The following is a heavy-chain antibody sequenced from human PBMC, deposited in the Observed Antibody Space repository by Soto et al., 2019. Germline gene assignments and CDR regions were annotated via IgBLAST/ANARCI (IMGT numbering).Heavy chain of an antibody. D-gene: IGHD1-26*01. CDR2: IFTCSSQI. CDR1: GFAFSSFN. CDR3: ARDLLAGQQLVIPWFHP. V-gene: IGHV3-21*01. J-gene: IGHJ5*02. Sequence: ELQLVESGGGLVRPGGSLRLSCTASGFAFSSFNMNWVRQAPGKGLEWVSSIFTCSSQIYYADSVKGRFTISRDDAKNSLFLQMNSLSVEDTAVYYCARDLLAGQQLVIPWFHPWGQGTLVTVSS.